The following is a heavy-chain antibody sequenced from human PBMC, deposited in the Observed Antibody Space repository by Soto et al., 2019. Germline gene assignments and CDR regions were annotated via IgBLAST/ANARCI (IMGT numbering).Heavy chain of an antibody. CDR3: TTAEDIAHTAGYYYYGMDV. CDR2: IKSKTDGGTT. V-gene: IGHV3-15*07. D-gene: IGHD5-12*01. J-gene: IGHJ6*02. CDR1: GFTFSNAW. Sequence: GGSLRLSCAASGFTFSNAWMNWVRQAPGKGLEWVGRIKSKTDGGTTDYAAPVKGRFTISRDDSKNTLYLQMNSLKTEDTAVYYCTTAEDIAHTAGYYYYGMDVWGQGTTVTVSS.